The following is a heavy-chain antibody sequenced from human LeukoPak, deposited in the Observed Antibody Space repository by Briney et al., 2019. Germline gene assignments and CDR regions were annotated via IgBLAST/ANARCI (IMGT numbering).Heavy chain of an antibody. D-gene: IGHD3-10*01. CDR2: IYYSGST. CDR1: GGSISSGGYY. Sequence: PSETLSLTCTVSGGSISSGGYYWSWIRQPPGKGLEWIGYIYYSGSTYYNLSLKSRVTISVDTSKNQFSLKLSSVTAADTAVYYCAREYGSGSYYAIDLWGQGTLVTVSS. V-gene: IGHV4-30-4*08. J-gene: IGHJ5*02. CDR3: AREYGSGSYYAIDL.